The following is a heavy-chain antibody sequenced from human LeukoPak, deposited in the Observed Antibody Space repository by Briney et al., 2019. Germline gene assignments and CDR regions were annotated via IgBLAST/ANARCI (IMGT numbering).Heavy chain of an antibody. D-gene: IGHD2-2*01. J-gene: IGHJ6*04. CDR3: AKDIVVVPAAIRGPNYYYGMDV. Sequence: GGSLRLSCAASGFTFSSYAMSWVRQAPGKGLECVSAISGSGRSTYYADSVKGRFTISRDNSKNTLYLQMNSLRAEDTAVYYCAKDIVVVPAAIRGPNYYYGMDVWGKGTTVTVSS. CDR1: GFTFSSYA. V-gene: IGHV3-23*01. CDR2: ISGSGRST.